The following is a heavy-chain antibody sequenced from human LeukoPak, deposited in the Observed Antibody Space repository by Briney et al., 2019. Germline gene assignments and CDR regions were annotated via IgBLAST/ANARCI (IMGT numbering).Heavy chain of an antibody. CDR1: GGSFSGYY. D-gene: IGHD6-19*01. CDR3: AGGVADYYYYGMDV. CDR2: INHSGST. V-gene: IGHV4-34*01. Sequence: SETLSLTCAVYGGSFSGYYWSWIRQPPGKGLEWIGGINHSGSTNYNPSLKSRVTISVDTSKNQFSLKLSSVTAADTAVYYCAGGVADYYYYGMDVWGKGTTVTVSS. J-gene: IGHJ6*04.